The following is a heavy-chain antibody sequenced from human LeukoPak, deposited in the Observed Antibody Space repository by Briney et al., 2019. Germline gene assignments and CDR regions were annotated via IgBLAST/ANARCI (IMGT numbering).Heavy chain of an antibody. V-gene: IGHV3-21*01. J-gene: IGHJ4*02. D-gene: IGHD2-2*01. CDR2: ISSSSSYI. CDR3: ARGGPYCSSTSCYYLGPIDY. CDR1: GFTFSSYS. Sequence: GGSLRLSCAASGFTFSSYSMNWVRQAPGKGLEWVSSISSSSSYIYYADSVKGRFTIPRDNAKNSLYLRMNSLRAEDTAVYYCARGGPYCSSTSCYYLGPIDYWGQGTLVTVSS.